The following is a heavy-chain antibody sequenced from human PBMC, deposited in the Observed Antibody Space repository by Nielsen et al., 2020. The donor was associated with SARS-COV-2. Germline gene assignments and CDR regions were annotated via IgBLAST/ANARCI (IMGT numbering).Heavy chain of an antibody. V-gene: IGHV3-7*01. D-gene: IGHD3-3*01. CDR1: GFTFSSYW. CDR3: ARVAFWSGYDY. J-gene: IGHJ4*02. CDR2: IKHDGSEK. Sequence: GGSLRLSCAASGFTFSSYWMSWVRQAPGKGLEWVANIKHDGSEKYYVDSVKGRFTISRDNAKNSMSLQMNSLTAEDTAVYYCARVAFWSGYDYWGQGALVTVSS.